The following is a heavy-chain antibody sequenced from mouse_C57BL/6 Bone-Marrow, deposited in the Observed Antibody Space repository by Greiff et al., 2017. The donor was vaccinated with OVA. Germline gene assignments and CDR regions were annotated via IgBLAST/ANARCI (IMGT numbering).Heavy chain of an antibody. D-gene: IGHD2-3*01. CDR3: TREGGWLLLMDY. V-gene: IGHV5-9-1*02. J-gene: IGHJ4*01. Sequence: EVQRVESGEGLVKPGGSLKLSCAASGFTFSSYAMSWVRQTPEKRLEWVAYISSGGDYIYYADTVKGRFTISRDNARNTLYLQMSSLKSEDTAMYYCTREGGWLLLMDYWGQGTSVTVSS. CDR1: GFTFSSYA. CDR2: ISSGGDYI.